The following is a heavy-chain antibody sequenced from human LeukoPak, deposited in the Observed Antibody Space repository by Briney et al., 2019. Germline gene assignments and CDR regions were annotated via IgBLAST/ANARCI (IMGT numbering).Heavy chain of an antibody. J-gene: IGHJ5*02. CDR1: GYSFTSYW. Sequence: GESLKISCKGSGYSFTSYWIGWVRQIPGKGLEWMGIIYPGDSDTRYSPSFQGQVTISADKSFSTAYLQWSSLKASDTAMYYCARGELGYCSGGSCYRFDPWGQGTLVTVSS. CDR3: ARGELGYCSGGSCYRFDP. D-gene: IGHD2-15*01. CDR2: IYPGDSDT. V-gene: IGHV5-51*01.